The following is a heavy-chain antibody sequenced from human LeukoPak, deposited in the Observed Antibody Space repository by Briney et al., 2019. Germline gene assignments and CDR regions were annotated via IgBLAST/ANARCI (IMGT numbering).Heavy chain of an antibody. D-gene: IGHD3/OR15-3a*01. CDR2: ISYDGSNK. Sequence: GGSLRLSCAASGFTFSSYAIHWVRQAPGKGLEWVGVISYDGSNKYYADSVKGRFTISRDNSKNTLSLQMNSLRAEDTAVYYCARDSGFSGTQRGEYWGQGTLVTVSS. V-gene: IGHV3-30*04. CDR3: ARDSGFSGTQRGEY. CDR1: GFTFSSYA. J-gene: IGHJ4*02.